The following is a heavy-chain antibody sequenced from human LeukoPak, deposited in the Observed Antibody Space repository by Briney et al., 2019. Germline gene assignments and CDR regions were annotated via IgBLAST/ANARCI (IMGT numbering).Heavy chain of an antibody. J-gene: IGHJ4*02. CDR1: GGSISSYY. CDR2: IYTSGST. D-gene: IGHD6-13*01. V-gene: IGHV4-4*07. Sequence: TSETLSLTCTVSGGSISSYYWSWIRQPAGKGLEWIGRIYTSGSTNYNPSLKSRVTMSVDTSKNQFSLRLSSVTAADTAVYYCARDPRSSWYDYRGQGTLVTVSS. CDR3: ARDPRSSWYDY.